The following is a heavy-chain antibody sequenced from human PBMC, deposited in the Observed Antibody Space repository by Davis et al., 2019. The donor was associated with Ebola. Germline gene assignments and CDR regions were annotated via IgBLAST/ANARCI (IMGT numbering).Heavy chain of an antibody. V-gene: IGHV3-48*03. D-gene: IGHD3-3*01. J-gene: IGHJ4*02. Sequence: PGGSLRLSCAASGFIFSSYEMTWVRQAPGGGLEWISYIGPSGTDIAYADSVRGRFTISRDNAKNMLYLQMNSLRAEDTAVYYCARSLNAGGVETYYFHYWGQGTLVTVSS. CDR2: IGPSGTDI. CDR3: ARSLNAGGVETYYFHY. CDR1: GFIFSSYE.